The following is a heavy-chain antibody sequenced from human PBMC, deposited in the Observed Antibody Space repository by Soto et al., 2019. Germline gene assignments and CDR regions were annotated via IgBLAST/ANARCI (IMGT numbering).Heavy chain of an antibody. Sequence: SETLSLTCTVSGGSISSSSYYWGWIRQPPGKGLEWIGSIYYSGSTYYNPSLKSRVTISVDTSKNQFSLKLSSVTAADTAVYYCARHSRFGVYYYYYYGMDVWGQGTTVTVSS. CDR1: GGSISSSSYY. V-gene: IGHV4-39*01. J-gene: IGHJ6*02. CDR3: ARHSRFGVYYYYYYGMDV. CDR2: IYYSGST. D-gene: IGHD3-10*01.